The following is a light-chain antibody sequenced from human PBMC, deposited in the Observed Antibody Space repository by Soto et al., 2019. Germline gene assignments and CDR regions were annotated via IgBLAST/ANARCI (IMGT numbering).Light chain of an antibody. V-gene: IGKV1-39*01. CDR3: QQNFNFPRT. CDR2: AAT. CDR1: QNINNY. J-gene: IGKJ1*01. Sequence: IQMTQSPSSLSASVGDRVTITCQASQNINNYLNWYQHKPGTAPKVLIYAATYLQDGVPSRFSGTGSGADFTLTISSLQPEDFATYYCQQNFNFPRTFGQGTKVDIK.